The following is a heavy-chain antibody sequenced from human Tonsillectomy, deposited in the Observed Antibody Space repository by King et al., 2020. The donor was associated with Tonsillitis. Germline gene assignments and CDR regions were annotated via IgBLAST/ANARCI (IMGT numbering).Heavy chain of an antibody. V-gene: IGHV4-39*01. CDR1: VGSISSSSYY. J-gene: IGHJ4*02. D-gene: IGHD3-22*01. CDR2: IYYSGST. Sequence: QLQLQESGPGLVKPSETLSLTCTVSVGSISSSSYYWGWIRQPPGKGLEWIGSIYYSGSTYYNPSLKSRVTISVDTSKNQFSLKLSSVTAADTAVYYCARLPPHYYDSSGYYLDYWGQGTLVTVSS. CDR3: ARLPPHYYDSSGYYLDY.